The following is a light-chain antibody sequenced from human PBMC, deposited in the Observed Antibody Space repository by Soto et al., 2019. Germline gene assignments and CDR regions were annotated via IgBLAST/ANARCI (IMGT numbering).Light chain of an antibody. CDR3: QQYNNWPRT. J-gene: IGKJ1*01. Sequence: EIVLTQSPASLSVSPGGRATLSCRASQSFSILLAWYQQKPGQAPRLLIHGATTRATGIPARFSGSGSGTEFTLTISSLQSEDFAVYYCQQYNNWPRTFGQGTKVDIK. V-gene: IGKV3-15*01. CDR2: GAT. CDR1: QSFSIL.